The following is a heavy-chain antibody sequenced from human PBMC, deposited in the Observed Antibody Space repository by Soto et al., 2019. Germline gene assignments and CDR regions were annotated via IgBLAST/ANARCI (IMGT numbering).Heavy chain of an antibody. CDR2: INPSARSA. Sequence: ASVKVSCKASGYTFTNYYLHWVRQAPGQGLEWVGMINPSARSASYAQKLRGRLTMDRDTSTTTVYMELSRLTSEDTAVYYCARDNSAANGVLDHWGLGTLVTVPQ. CDR3: ARDNSAANGVLDH. D-gene: IGHD1-1*01. V-gene: IGHV1-46*04. CDR1: GYTFTNYY. J-gene: IGHJ4*02.